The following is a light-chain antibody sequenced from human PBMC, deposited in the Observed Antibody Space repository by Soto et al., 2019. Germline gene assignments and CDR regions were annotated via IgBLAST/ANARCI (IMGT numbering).Light chain of an antibody. J-gene: IGLJ1*01. CDR3: SSYTSSSTPV. CDR2: DVS. V-gene: IGLV2-14*03. Sequence: QSVLTQPASVSGSPGQSITISCTGTSSDVGDYNYVSWYQQHPGKAPKLIIYDVSNRPSGISNRFSGSKSGNTASLTISGLQAEDEAGYYCSSYTSSSTPVFGTGTKLTVL. CDR1: SSDVGDYNY.